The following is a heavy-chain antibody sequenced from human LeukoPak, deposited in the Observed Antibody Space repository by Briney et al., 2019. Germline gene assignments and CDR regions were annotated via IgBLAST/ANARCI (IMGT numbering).Heavy chain of an antibody. CDR2: ISYDGSNK. V-gene: IGHV3-30*18. CDR3: AKDRRKWLADLKTPDAFDI. D-gene: IGHD6-19*01. Sequence: GGSLRLSCAASGFTFSSYGIPWVRQAPGKGLEWVAVISYDGSNKYYADSVKGRFTISRDNSKNTLYLQMNSLRAEDTAVYYCAKDRRKWLADLKTPDAFDIWGQGTMVTVSS. CDR1: GFTFSSYG. J-gene: IGHJ3*02.